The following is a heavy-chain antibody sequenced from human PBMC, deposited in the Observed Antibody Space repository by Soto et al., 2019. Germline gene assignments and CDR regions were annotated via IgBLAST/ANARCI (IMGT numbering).Heavy chain of an antibody. V-gene: IGHV3-23*01. CDR2: VSASGRNT. D-gene: IGHD3-16*01. CDR1: GFTFSTYA. CDR3: ANDRPRGTSGYFFDY. Sequence: EVQMLESGGKLVQPGGSLTLSCAASGFTFSTYAMAWVRQAPGKGLEWVSGVSASGRNTDYADPVKGRLYISRYNSKNTVSLHMNSLRAEDTPFYYSANDRPRGTSGYFFDYCGQGTPVTVSS. J-gene: IGHJ4*02.